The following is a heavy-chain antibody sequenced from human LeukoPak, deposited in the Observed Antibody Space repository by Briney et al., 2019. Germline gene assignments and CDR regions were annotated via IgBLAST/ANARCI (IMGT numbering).Heavy chain of an antibody. CDR1: GYTFTGYY. V-gene: IGHV1-2*02. CDR2: INPNSGGT. J-gene: IGHJ4*02. D-gene: IGHD3-16*02. CDR3: ARVWHDYVWGSYRPTTECYFDY. Sequence: ASVKVSCKASGYTFTGYYMHWVRQAPGQGLEWMGWINPNSGGTNYAQKFQGRVTMTRDTSISTAYMELSRLRSDDTAVYYCARVWHDYVWGSYRPTTECYFDYWGQGTLVTVSS.